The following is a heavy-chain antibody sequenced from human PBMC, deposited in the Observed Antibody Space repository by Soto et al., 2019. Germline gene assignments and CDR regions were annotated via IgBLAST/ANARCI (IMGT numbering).Heavy chain of an antibody. CDR3: ARAPNVLTVKYYFDY. D-gene: IGHD3-9*01. CDR2: INPISGTA. J-gene: IGHJ4*02. Sequence: QVQLVQSGAEVKKPGSSVKVSCKASGGTFSSYSINWVRQAPGQGLEWMGGINPISGTANNAQKFQGRVTITADESATTVYMELSSLRSEDTAVYYCARAPNVLTVKYYFDYWGQGTLVTVSS. V-gene: IGHV1-69*01. CDR1: GGTFSSYS.